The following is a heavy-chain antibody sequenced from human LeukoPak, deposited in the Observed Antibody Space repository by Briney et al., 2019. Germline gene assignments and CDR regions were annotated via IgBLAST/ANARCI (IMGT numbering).Heavy chain of an antibody. CDR3: AKDLSL. D-gene: IGHD3-3*02. Sequence: TGGSLRLSCAASGFTFSSYGMHWVRQAPGKGLEWVAVIWYGGSNKYYADSVKGRFTISRDNSKNTLYLQMNSLRAEDTAVYYCAKDLSLWGQGTLVTVSS. V-gene: IGHV3-30*02. J-gene: IGHJ4*02. CDR2: IWYGGSNK. CDR1: GFTFSSYG.